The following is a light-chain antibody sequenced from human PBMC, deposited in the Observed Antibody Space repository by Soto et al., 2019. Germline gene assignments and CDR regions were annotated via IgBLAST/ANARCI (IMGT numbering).Light chain of an antibody. CDR2: GAS. J-gene: IGKJ5*01. CDR3: QQYNNWPPT. V-gene: IGKV3-15*01. Sequence: EIVMTQSPATLSVSPGERATLSCRASQSVTSNLAWYQQKPGQAPRLLIYGASTRATGITARFSGSGSGTEFTLTISSLQSEDFAGYYCQQYNNWPPTFGQGTRREIK. CDR1: QSVTSN.